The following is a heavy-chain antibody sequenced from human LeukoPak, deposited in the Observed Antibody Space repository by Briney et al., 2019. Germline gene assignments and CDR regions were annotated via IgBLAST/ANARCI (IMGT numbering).Heavy chain of an antibody. J-gene: IGHJ4*02. D-gene: IGHD3-22*01. CDR1: GVTFSGSG. V-gene: IGHV3-73*01. CDR2: IRSKANSYAT. Sequence: GGSLKLSCAASGVTFSGSGVHWVRQASGKGLEWVGRIRSKANSYATAFPASVKGRFTISRDDSKNTAYLQMNSLKTEDTAAYYCARDQYYYDTSGYPPGYWGQGTLVTVSS. CDR3: ARDQYYYDTSGYPPGY.